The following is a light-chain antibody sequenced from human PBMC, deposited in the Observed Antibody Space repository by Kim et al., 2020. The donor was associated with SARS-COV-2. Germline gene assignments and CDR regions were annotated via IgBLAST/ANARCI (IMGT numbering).Light chain of an antibody. CDR2: QDS. J-gene: IGLJ2*01. V-gene: IGLV3-1*01. CDR3: QAWDSTPVV. CDR1: KLGDKY. Sequence: SYELTQPPSVSVSPGQTASITCSGDKLGDKYACWYQQKPGQSPVLVIYQDSKRPSGIPERFSGSNPGNTATLPISGTQALDEADYYCQAWDSTPVVFGGG.